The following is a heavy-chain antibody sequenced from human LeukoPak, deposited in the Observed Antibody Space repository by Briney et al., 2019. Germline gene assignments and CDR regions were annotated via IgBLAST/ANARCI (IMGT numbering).Heavy chain of an antibody. D-gene: IGHD3-10*01. CDR2: IIPIFGTA. J-gene: IGHJ4*02. Sequence: SVKVSCKASGGTFSSYAISWVRQAPGQGLEWMGGIIPIFGTANYAQKFQGRVTITVDESTSTAYMELSSLRSEDTAVYYCARGRYYGSGSYPFVMGYWGQGTLVTVSS. CDR3: ARGRYYGSGSYPFVMGY. V-gene: IGHV1-69*13. CDR1: GGTFSSYA.